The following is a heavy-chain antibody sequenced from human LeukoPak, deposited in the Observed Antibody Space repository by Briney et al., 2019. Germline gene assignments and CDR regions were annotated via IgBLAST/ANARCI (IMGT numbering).Heavy chain of an antibody. V-gene: IGHV1-46*01. Sequence: ASVKVSYKASGYTFTSYYMHWVREAPGQGLEWMGIINPSGGSTSYAQKFQGRVTMTRDTFTSTVYMELSSLRSEDTAVYYCAREKMVVAATLYYWGQGTLVTVSS. J-gene: IGHJ4*02. D-gene: IGHD2-15*01. CDR2: INPSGGST. CDR1: GYTFTSYY. CDR3: AREKMVVAATLYY.